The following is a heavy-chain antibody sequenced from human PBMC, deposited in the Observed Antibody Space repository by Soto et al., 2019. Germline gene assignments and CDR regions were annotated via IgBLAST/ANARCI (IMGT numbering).Heavy chain of an antibody. V-gene: IGHV1-69*13. D-gene: IGHD2-2*01. CDR1: GGTFSSYA. J-gene: IGHJ4*02. CDR3: ARDSHLDCSSTSCYGWDLDY. CDR2: IIPIFGTA. Sequence: GASVKVSCKASGGTFSSYAISWVRQAPGQGLEWMGGIIPIFGTANYAQKFQGRVTITADESTSTAYMELSSLRSEDTAVYYCARDSHLDCSSTSCYGWDLDYWGQGTLVTVSS.